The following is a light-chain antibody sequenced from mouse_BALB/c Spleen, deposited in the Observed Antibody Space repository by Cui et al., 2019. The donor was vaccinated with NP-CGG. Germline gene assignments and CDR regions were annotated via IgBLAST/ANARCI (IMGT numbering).Light chain of an antibody. CDR2: GTS. Sequence: QAVVTQQSAPTTSPGETVTLTCRSSTGAVTTSNYANWVQEKPDHLFTGLGGGTSNRAPGVPARFSGSLIGDKAALTITGAQTEDEAIYFCSLWYSNHWVFGGGTKLTVL. CDR1: TGAVTTSNY. V-gene: IGLV1*01. CDR3: SLWYSNHWV. J-gene: IGLJ1*01.